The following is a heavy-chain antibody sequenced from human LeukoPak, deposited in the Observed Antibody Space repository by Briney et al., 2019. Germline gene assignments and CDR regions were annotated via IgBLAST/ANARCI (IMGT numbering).Heavy chain of an antibody. CDR2: INTRSGNT. V-gene: IGHV1-46*01. J-gene: IGHJ5*02. CDR3: ARVAMVRGAGVANWFDP. D-gene: IGHD3-10*01. CDR1: GYTFTSYH. Sequence: GSVKVSCKASGYTFTSYHIHWVRQAPGQGLEWMGIINTRSGNTNYAQKFRGSVRLTRDTSTDTVYMEMNSLRFEDTAVYYCARVAMVRGAGVANWFDPWGQGTLVTVSS.